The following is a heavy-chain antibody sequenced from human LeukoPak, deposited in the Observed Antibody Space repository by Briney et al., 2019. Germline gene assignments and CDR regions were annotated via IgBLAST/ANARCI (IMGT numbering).Heavy chain of an antibody. CDR1: GYSISTGYY. CDR2: FYHSGST. J-gene: IGHJ6*03. CDR3: ARQKLGGPMVRGVIIGYYYYYYMDV. V-gene: IGHV4-38-2*02. D-gene: IGHD3-10*01. Sequence: TSEILSLTCTVSGYSISTGYYWDWIRQPPGKGLEWIGTFYHSGSTNYNPSLKSRVTISVDTSKNQFSLKLSSVTAADTAVYYCARQKLGGPMVRGVIIGYYYYYYMDVWGKGTTVTISS.